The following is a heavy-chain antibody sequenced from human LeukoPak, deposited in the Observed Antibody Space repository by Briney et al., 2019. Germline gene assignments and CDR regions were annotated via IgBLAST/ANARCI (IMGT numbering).Heavy chain of an antibody. J-gene: IGHJ6*02. CDR1: GGSISSGDYY. D-gene: IGHD3-3*01. CDR2: IYYSGST. V-gene: IGHV4-31*03. Sequence: PSQTLSLTCSVSGGSISSGDYYWSWIRQHPGKGLEWIGSIYYSGSTYYNPSLKSRVTISVDTSKSQFSLKLSSVTAADTAVYYCARSFGVVIVYRPSLYGMDVWGQGTTVTVSS. CDR3: ARSFGVVIVYRPSLYGMDV.